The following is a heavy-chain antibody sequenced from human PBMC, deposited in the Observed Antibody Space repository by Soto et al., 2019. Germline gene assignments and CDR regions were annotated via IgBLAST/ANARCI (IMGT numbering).Heavy chain of an antibody. CDR1: GGSISSGGYY. D-gene: IGHD3-22*01. J-gene: IGHJ4*02. CDR2: IYYSGST. Sequence: QVQLQESGLGLVKPSQTLSLTCTVSGGSISSGGYYWSWIRQHPGKGLEWIGYIYYSGSTYYNPSLKSRVTISVDTSKHQFSLKLSSVTAADTAVYYCARAVVGSGYYYNWGQGTLVNGSP. CDR3: ARAVVGSGYYYN. V-gene: IGHV4-31*03.